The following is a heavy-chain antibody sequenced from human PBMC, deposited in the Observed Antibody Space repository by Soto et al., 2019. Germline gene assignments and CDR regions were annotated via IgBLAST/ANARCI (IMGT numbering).Heavy chain of an antibody. J-gene: IGHJ1*01. Sequence: GGSLRLSCAASGFTFSSYAMHWVRQAPGKGLEWVAVISYDGSNKYYADSVKGRFTISRDNSKNTLYLQMNSLRAEDTAVYYCARGGLVSSTSCEYFQHWGQGTLVTVSS. CDR3: ARGGLVSSTSCEYFQH. D-gene: IGHD2-2*01. CDR1: GFTFSSYA. CDR2: ISYDGSNK. V-gene: IGHV3-30-3*01.